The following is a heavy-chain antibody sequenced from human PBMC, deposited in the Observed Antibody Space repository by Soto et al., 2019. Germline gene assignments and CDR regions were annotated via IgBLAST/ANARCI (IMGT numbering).Heavy chain of an antibody. J-gene: IGHJ6*02. V-gene: IGHV3-21*01. CDR3: ARDQTTVTYYYYYGMDV. D-gene: IGHD4-4*01. CDR1: GFTFSSYS. Sequence: EVQLVESGGGLVKPGGSLRLSCAASGFTFSSYSMNWVRQAPGKGLEWVSSISSSSSYIYYADSVKGRFTISRDNAKNSLYLQMNSLRAEDTAVYYCARDQTTVTYYYYYGMDVWGQGTTVTVSS. CDR2: ISSSSSYI.